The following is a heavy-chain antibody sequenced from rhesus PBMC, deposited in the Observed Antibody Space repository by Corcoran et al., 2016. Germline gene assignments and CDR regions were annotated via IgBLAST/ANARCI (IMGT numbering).Heavy chain of an antibody. D-gene: IGHD6-13*01. CDR2: SNGNSGST. V-gene: IGHV4-80*01. Sequence: QVQLQESGPGLVKPSETLSLTCAVSGGSFSSYWWSWIRQPPGKGLEWIGESNGNSGSTNSHPSLKSRVTISKDASKNQFSLKLSSVTAAGTAVYYCARVHIAAGDAFDFWGQGLRVTVSS. CDR3: ARVHIAAGDAFDF. CDR1: GGSFSSYW. J-gene: IGHJ3*01.